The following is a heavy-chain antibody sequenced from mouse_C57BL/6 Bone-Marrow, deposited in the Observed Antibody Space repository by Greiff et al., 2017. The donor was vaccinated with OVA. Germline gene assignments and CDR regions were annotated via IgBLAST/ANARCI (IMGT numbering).Heavy chain of an antibody. Sequence: EVKVVESGGGLVKPGGSLKLSCAASGFTFSSYTMSWVRQTPEKRLEWVATISGGGGNTYYPDSVKGRCTISRDNSTNTLYLQMSSLRSEDTALYYWSRYLLWLRKYYAMGCWGQGTSVTVSS. J-gene: IGHJ4*01. D-gene: IGHD2-2*01. V-gene: IGHV5-9*01. CDR2: ISGGGGNT. CDR1: GFTFSSYT. CDR3: SRYLLWLRKYYAMGC.